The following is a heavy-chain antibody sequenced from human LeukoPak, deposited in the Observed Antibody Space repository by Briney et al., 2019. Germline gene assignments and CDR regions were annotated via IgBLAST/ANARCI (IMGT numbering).Heavy chain of an antibody. J-gene: IGHJ4*02. Sequence: ASVKVSCKSSGYTFAGYYIHWVRQAPGQGLEWMGWINPNSGDTNYAQKLQGRVTMTTDTSTSTAYMELRSLRSDDTAVYYCARDHEVLRYFDWLLEPPDYWGQGTLVTVSS. CDR1: GYTFAGYY. CDR3: ARDHEVLRYFDWLLEPPDY. V-gene: IGHV1-18*04. D-gene: IGHD3-9*01. CDR2: INPNSGDT.